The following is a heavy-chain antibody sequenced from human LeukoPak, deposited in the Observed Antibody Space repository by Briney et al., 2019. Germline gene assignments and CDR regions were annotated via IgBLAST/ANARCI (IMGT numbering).Heavy chain of an antibody. V-gene: IGHV1-69*05. CDR1: GGTFSSYA. J-gene: IGHJ4*02. D-gene: IGHD5-24*01. Sequence: SVKVSCKASGGTFSSYAISWVRQAPGQGLEWMGGIIPIFGTANYAQKFQGRVTITTDESTNTVYMELSSLRSEDTAVYYCARGVLSREGYNSKLDYWGQRTLVTVSS. CDR3: ARGVLSREGYNSKLDY. CDR2: IIPIFGTA.